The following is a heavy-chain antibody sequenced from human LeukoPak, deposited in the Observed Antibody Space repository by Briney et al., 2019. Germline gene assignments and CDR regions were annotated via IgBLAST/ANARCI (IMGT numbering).Heavy chain of an antibody. J-gene: IGHJ5*02. D-gene: IGHD6-19*01. CDR2: INPSGGST. V-gene: IGHV1-46*01. CDR3: ARGCSGSSGWFNNRFDP. Sequence: ASVKVSCKASGYTFTSYYMHWVRQAPGQGLEWMGIINPSGGSTSYAQRFQGRVTMTRDTSTSTVYMELSSLRSEDTAVYYCARGCSGSSGWFNNRFDPWGQGTLVTVSS. CDR1: GYTFTSYY.